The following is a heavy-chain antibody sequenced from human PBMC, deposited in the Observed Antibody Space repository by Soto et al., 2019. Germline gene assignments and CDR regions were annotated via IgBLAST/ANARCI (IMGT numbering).Heavy chain of an antibody. J-gene: IGHJ6*02. CDR1: GGSLSPSSYH. V-gene: IGHV4-39*01. CDR2: IYYSGST. D-gene: IGHD5-18*01. Sequence: PSETLSLTCTVSGGSLSPSSYHWGWLRQPPGKGLEWIGSIYYSGSTYYNPSLKSRVTISVDTSKNQFSLKLSSVTAADTAVYYCACIFSGGYGYGFYYYGMDVWGQGATVT. CDR3: ACIFSGGYGYGFYYYGMDV.